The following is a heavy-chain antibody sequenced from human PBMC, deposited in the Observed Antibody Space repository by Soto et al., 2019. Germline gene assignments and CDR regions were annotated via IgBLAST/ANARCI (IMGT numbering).Heavy chain of an antibody. Sequence: ASVKVSCKASGYTFTSYGISWVRQAPGQGLEWMGWISAYNGNTNYAQKLQGRVTMTTDTSTSTAYMELRSLRSDDTAVYYCARDAQNLLYYYDSSGRRFDYWGQGTLVTVSS. CDR3: ARDAQNLLYYYDSSGRRFDY. D-gene: IGHD3-22*01. CDR1: GYTFTSYG. V-gene: IGHV1-18*04. J-gene: IGHJ4*02. CDR2: ISAYNGNT.